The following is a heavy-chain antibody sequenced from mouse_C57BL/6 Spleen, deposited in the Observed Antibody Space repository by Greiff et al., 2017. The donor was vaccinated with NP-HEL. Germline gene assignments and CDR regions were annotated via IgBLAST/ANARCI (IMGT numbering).Heavy chain of an antibody. CDR3: ARGRLRAPFWYFDY. CDR1: GYTFTDYY. Sequence: QVQLQQSGAELVRPGASVKLSCKASGYTFTDYYINWVKQRPGQGLEWIARIYPGSGNTYYNEKFKGKATMTAEKSSSTAYMQLSSLTSEDSAVYFCARGRLRAPFWYFDYWGQGTTLTVSS. CDR2: IYPGSGNT. D-gene: IGHD1-1*01. J-gene: IGHJ2*01. V-gene: IGHV1-76*01.